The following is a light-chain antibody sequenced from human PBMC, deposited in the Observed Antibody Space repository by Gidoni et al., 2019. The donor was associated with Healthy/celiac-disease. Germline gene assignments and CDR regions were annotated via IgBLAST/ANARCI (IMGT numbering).Light chain of an antibody. Sequence: QSALTQPASVSGSPGQSITISCTGTSSDVGGYNSVSWYQQHPGKAPKLMIYDVSNRPSGVSNRSSGSKSGNTASLTISGLQAEDEADYYCSSYTSSSTRVFGGGTKLTVL. CDR1: SSDVGGYNS. V-gene: IGLV2-14*01. J-gene: IGLJ2*01. CDR2: DVS. CDR3: SSYTSSSTRV.